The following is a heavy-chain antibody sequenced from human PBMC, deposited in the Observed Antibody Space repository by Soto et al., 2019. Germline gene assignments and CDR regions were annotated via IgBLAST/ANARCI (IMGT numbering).Heavy chain of an antibody. J-gene: IGHJ4*02. CDR1: GFTFSSYA. D-gene: IGHD6-19*01. CDR2: ISYDGSNK. V-gene: IGHV3-30-3*01. Sequence: VQLVESGGGVVQPGRSLRLSCAASGFTFSSYAMHWVRQAPGKGLEWVAVISYDGSNKYYADSVKGRFTISRDNSKNTLYLQMNSLRAEDTAVYYCARDWDSSGWYDYWGQGTLVTVSS. CDR3: ARDWDSSGWYDY.